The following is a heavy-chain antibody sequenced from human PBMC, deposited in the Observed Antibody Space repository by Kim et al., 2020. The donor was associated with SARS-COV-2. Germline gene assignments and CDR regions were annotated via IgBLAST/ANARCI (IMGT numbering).Heavy chain of an antibody. CDR3: ARVTFGVVINYYFDY. D-gene: IGHD3-3*01. J-gene: IGHJ4*02. Sequence: DSVKGRFTTSRDNAKNSRYLQMNSLRAEDAALYYCARVTFGVVINYYFDYWGQGTLVTVSS. V-gene: IGHV3-7*01.